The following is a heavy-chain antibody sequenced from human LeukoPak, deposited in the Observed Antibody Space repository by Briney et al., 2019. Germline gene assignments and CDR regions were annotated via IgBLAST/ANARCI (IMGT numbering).Heavy chain of an antibody. Sequence: GGSLRLSCAASGFTFSSYAMSWVRQAPGKGLEWVSAISGSGGSTYYADSVKGRFTISRDNSKNTLYLQMHSLRAEDTAVYFCAKDGESYRYGYFDSWGQGTLVTVSS. J-gene: IGHJ4*02. CDR1: GFTFSSYA. CDR2: ISGSGGST. CDR3: AKDGESYRYGYFDS. D-gene: IGHD3-16*02. V-gene: IGHV3-23*01.